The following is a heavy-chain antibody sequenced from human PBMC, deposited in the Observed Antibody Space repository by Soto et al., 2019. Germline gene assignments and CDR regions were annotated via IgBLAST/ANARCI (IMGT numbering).Heavy chain of an antibody. CDR1: GDSVSSNSAA. CDR2: TYYRSKWYN. Sequence: SQTLSLTCVISGDSVSSNSAAWNWIRQSPSRGLEWLGRTYYRSKWYNEYAVSVKSRITINSDTSKNQFSLQLNSVTPEDTAVYYCARAGTYSSSAIDYWGQGTLVTVSS. V-gene: IGHV6-1*01. D-gene: IGHD6-6*01. J-gene: IGHJ4*02. CDR3: ARAGTYSSSAIDY.